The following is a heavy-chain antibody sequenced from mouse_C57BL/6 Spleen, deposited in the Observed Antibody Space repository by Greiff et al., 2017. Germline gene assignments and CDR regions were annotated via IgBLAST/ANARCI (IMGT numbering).Heavy chain of an antibody. CDR1: GFNIKDDY. J-gene: IGHJ4*01. V-gene: IGHV14-4*01. CDR3: TPRYGSSPYYAMDY. Sequence: VQLQQSGAELVRPGASVKLSCTASGFNIKDDYMHWVKQRPEQGLEWIGWIDPENGDTEYASKFQGKATITADTSSNTAYLQLTSLTSEDTAVYYCTPRYGSSPYYAMDYWGQGTSVTVSA. CDR2: IDPENGDT. D-gene: IGHD1-1*01.